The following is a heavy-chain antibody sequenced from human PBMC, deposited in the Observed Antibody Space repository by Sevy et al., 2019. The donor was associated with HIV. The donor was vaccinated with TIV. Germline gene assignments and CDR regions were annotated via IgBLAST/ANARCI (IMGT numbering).Heavy chain of an antibody. V-gene: IGHV3-7*01. CDR3: AGRFYGSVDY. CDR2: INLDGSET. D-gene: IGHD3-10*01. CDR1: GFTFSSYW. Sequence: GGSLRLSCAASGFTFSSYWMSWVRQAQGKGLEWLATINLDGSETFYVDSVKGRFTISRNNPRKSVYLQMASLSAEDTGVYYCAGRFYGSVDYWGQGTLVTVSS. J-gene: IGHJ4*02.